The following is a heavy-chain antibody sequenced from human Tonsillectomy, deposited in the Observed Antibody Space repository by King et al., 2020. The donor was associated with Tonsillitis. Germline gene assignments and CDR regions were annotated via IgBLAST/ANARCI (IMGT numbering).Heavy chain of an antibody. D-gene: IGHD6-13*01. J-gene: IGHJ6*02. V-gene: IGHV3-64D*06. Sequence: DVQLVESGGGLVQSGGSLRLSCSASGFIFSTYAMHWVRQAPGKGLEYVSAISSTGGSTYYADSVKGRFTISRDNSKNTLYLHMSGLRAEDTAVFYCVKDRAEYSSSSGMDVWGQGTTVTVSS. CDR1: GFIFSTYA. CDR2: ISSTGGST. CDR3: VKDRAEYSSSSGMDV.